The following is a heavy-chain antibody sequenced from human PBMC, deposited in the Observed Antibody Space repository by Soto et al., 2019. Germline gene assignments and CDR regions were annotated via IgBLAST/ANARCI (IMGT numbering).Heavy chain of an antibody. J-gene: IGHJ2*01. CDR2: IYHSGST. V-gene: IGHV4-4*02. Sequence: QVQLQESGPGLVKPSGTLSLTCAVSGGSISSSNWWSWVRQPPGKGLEWIGEIYHSGSTNYNPSLKNRLSMSVNKSMNHFSLRVTSVTAADTAVYYCASTRDYWYFDLWGRGTLFTVSS. D-gene: IGHD2-2*01. CDR1: GGSISSSNW. CDR3: ASTRDYWYFDL.